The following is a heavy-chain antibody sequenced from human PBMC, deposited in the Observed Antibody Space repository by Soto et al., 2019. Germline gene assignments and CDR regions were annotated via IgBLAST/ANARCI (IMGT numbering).Heavy chain of an antibody. CDR2: ISYDGSNK. Sequence: QVQLVESGGGVVQPGRSLRLSCAASGFTFSSYGMHWVRQAPGKGLEWVAVISYDGSNKYYADSVKGRFTISRDNSKNSLYLQMNSLRAEDTAVYYCAKDQKDYYDSSGYLHLFDSWGQGTLVTVSS. D-gene: IGHD3-22*01. CDR3: AKDQKDYYDSSGYLHLFDS. J-gene: IGHJ4*02. CDR1: GFTFSSYG. V-gene: IGHV3-30*18.